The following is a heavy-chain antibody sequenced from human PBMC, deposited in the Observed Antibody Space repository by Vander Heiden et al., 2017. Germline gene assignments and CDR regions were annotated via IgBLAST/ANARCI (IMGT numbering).Heavy chain of an antibody. J-gene: IGHJ4*02. CDR2: IWYDGSNK. V-gene: IGHV3-33*01. D-gene: IGHD3-3*01. Sequence: QVQLVESGGGVVQPGGSLRLSCSASGFTFSSYGMHWVRQAPGKGLEWVAVIWYDGSNKYYADSVKGRFTISRDNSKNTLYLQMNSLRAEDTAVYYCARAADDFWSGYYNLQADYWGQGTLVTVSS. CDR3: ARAADDFWSGYYNLQADY. CDR1: GFTFSSYG.